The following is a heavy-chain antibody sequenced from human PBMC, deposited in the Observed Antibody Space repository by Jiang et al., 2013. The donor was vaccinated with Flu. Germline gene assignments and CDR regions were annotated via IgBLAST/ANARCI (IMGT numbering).Heavy chain of an antibody. Sequence: SGAEVKKPGASVKVSCKVSGYTLTELSMHWVRQAPGKGLEWMGGFDPEDGETIYAQKFQGRVTMTRDTSTSTVYMELSSLRSEDTAVYYCARDADYCGGDCYPDAFDIWGQGTMVTVSS. CDR2: FDPEDGET. V-gene: IGHV1-24*01. CDR1: GYTLTELS. J-gene: IGHJ3*02. D-gene: IGHD2-21*02. CDR3: ARDADYCGGDCYPDAFDI.